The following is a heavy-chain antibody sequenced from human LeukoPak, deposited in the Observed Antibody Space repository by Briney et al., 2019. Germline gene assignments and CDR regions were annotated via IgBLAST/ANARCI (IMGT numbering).Heavy chain of an antibody. J-gene: IGHJ5*02. CDR2: IIPILGIA. D-gene: IGHD1-26*01. CDR1: GGTFSSYA. V-gene: IGHV1-69*04. Sequence: SVKVSCKASGGTFSSYAISWVRQAPGQGLEWMGRIIPILGIANYAQKFQGRVTITADKSTSTAYMWLSSLRSEDTAGYYCASNGRENWFDPWGQGTLVTVPS. CDR3: ASNGRENWFDP.